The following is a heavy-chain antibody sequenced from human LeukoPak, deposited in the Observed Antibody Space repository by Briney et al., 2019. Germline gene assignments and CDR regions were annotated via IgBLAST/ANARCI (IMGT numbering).Heavy chain of an antibody. Sequence: GGSLRLSCAASGFTFSSYGMGWVRQAPGKGLEWVANIKQDGSEKYYVDSVKGRFTISRDNAKNSLYLQMNSLRAEDTDVYYCARIPSIKYCSGGSCYLDYWGQGTLVTVSS. D-gene: IGHD2-15*01. J-gene: IGHJ4*02. V-gene: IGHV3-7*01. CDR2: IKQDGSEK. CDR1: GFTFSSYG. CDR3: ARIPSIKYCSGGSCYLDY.